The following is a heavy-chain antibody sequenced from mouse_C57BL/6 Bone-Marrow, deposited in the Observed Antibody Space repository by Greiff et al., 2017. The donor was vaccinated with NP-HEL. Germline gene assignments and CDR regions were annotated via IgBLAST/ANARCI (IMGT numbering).Heavy chain of an antibody. CDR1: GFTFSDYG. CDR3: ARIRYGSRGDFDV. CDR2: ISSGSSTI. Sequence: EVQLMESGGGLVKPGGSLKLSCAASGFTFSDYGMHWVRQAPEKGLEWVAYISSGSSTIYYADTVKGRFTISRDNAKNTLFLQMTSLRSEDTAMYYCARIRYGSRGDFDVWGTGTTVTVSS. V-gene: IGHV5-17*01. J-gene: IGHJ1*03. D-gene: IGHD1-1*01.